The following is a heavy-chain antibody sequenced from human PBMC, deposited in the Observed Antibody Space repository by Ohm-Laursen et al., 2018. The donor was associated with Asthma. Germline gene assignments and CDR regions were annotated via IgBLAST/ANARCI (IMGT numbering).Heavy chain of an antibody. Sequence: TLSLTWTVSGGSISSGGYSWSWIRQPPGKGLEWIGYIYHSGSTYYNPSLKSRVTISVDRSKNQFSLKLSSVTAADTAVYYCARYNSGSYDYWGQGTLVTVSS. CDR3: ARYNSGSYDY. D-gene: IGHD1-26*01. CDR2: IYHSGST. CDR1: GGSISSGGYS. J-gene: IGHJ4*02. V-gene: IGHV4-30-2*01.